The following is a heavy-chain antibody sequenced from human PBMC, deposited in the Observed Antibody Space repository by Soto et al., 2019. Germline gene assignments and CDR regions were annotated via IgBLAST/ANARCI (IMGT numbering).Heavy chain of an antibody. V-gene: IGHV3-23*01. CDR3: AKVLIVVVVAAQPRTFDC. Sequence: GGSLRLSCAASGFTFSSYAMSWVRQAPGKGLEWVSAISGSGVSTYYADSVKGRFTISRDNSKNTLYLQMNSLRAEDTAVYYCAKVLIVVVVAAQPRTFDCWGQGTLVTVSS. D-gene: IGHD2-15*01. J-gene: IGHJ4*02. CDR1: GFTFSSYA. CDR2: ISGSGVST.